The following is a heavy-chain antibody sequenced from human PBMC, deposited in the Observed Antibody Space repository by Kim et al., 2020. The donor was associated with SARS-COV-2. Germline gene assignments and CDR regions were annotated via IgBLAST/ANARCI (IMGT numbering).Heavy chain of an antibody. V-gene: IGHV3-30*07. D-gene: IGHD1-20*01. Sequence: AASVKGRCNISKQNSKNTLYRQMNSLRAEETAVYYCETDSKDNWNPSDYWGQGTLVTVSS. J-gene: IGHJ4*02. CDR3: ETDSKDNWNPSDY.